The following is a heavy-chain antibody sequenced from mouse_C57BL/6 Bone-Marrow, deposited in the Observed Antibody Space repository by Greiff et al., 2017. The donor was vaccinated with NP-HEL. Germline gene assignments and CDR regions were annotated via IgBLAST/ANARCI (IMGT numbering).Heavy chain of an antibody. Sequence: EVQLQQSGPELVKPGASVKISCKASGYTFTDYYMNWVKQSHGKSLEWIGDINPNNGGTSYNQKFKGKATLTVDKSSSTAYMELRSLTSEDSAVYYGARKSYYSNYEDYFDYWGQGTTLTVSS. CDR3: ARKSYYSNYEDYFDY. V-gene: IGHV1-26*01. D-gene: IGHD2-5*01. J-gene: IGHJ2*01. CDR2: INPNNGGT. CDR1: GYTFTDYY.